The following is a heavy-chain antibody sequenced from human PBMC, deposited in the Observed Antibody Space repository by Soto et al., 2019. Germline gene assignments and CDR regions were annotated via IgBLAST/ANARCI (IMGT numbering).Heavy chain of an antibody. D-gene: IGHD6-13*01. CDR2: IYYSGST. CDR3: ARASGIAAAGTLFY. V-gene: IGHV4-59*01. J-gene: IGHJ4*02. Sequence: SETLSLTCTVSGGSISSYYWSWIRQPPGKGLEWIGYIYYSGSTNYNPSLKSRVTISVDTSKNQFSLKLSSVTAADTAVYYCARASGIAAAGTLFYWGQGTLVTVSS. CDR1: GGSISSYY.